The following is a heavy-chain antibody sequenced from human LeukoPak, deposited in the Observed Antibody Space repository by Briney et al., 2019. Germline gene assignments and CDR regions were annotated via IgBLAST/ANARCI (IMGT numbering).Heavy chain of an antibody. CDR2: IIPIFGTA. Sequence: SVKVSCKASGGTFSSCAISWVRQAPGQGLEWMGGIIPIFGTANYAQKFQGRVTMTRDTSTSTVYMELSSLRSEDTAVYYCARTSGFVTGAFDIWGQGTMVTVSS. CDR3: ARTSGFVTGAFDI. D-gene: IGHD2-21*02. V-gene: IGHV1-69*05. J-gene: IGHJ3*02. CDR1: GGTFSSCA.